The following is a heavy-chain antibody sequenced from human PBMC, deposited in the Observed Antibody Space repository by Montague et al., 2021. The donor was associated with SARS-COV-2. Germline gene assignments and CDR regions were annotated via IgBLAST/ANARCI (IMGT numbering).Heavy chain of an antibody. CDR2: TYYRSEWHM. CDR3: ARVEYYGFWNGQYDTRYYFYGMDV. J-gene: IGHJ6*02. V-gene: IGHV6-1*01. D-gene: IGHD3/OR15-3a*01. CDR1: GDSVSRDSVA. Sequence: CAISGDSVSRDSVAWNWIRQSPSRGLEWLGRTYYRSEWHMDYALSLNSRMTINPDTSKNEFSLHLNSVTPDDTAVYYCARVEYYGFWNGQYDTRYYFYGMDVWGQGTTVTVSS.